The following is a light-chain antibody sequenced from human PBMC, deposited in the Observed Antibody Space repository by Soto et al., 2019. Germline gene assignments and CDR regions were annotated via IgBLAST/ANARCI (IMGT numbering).Light chain of an antibody. CDR3: QQYGSSPPRT. J-gene: IGKJ1*01. CDR2: GAS. CDR1: QSVSSN. Sequence: EIVMTQSPATLSVSPGEGATLSCRASQSVSSNFAWYQQKPGQAPRLLIYGASTRATDVPDRFSGSGSGADFTLTISRLEPEDFAVYYCQQYGSSPPRTFGQGTKVDIK. V-gene: IGKV3-20*01.